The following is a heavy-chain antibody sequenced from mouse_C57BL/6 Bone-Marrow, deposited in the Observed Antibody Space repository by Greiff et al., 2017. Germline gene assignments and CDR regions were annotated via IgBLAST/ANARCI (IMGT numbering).Heavy chain of an antibody. Sequence: VQLQQPGAELVMPGASVKLSCKASGYTFTSYWMNWVKQRPGQGLEWIGEIDPSDSYTNYNQKFKGKSTLTVDKSSSTAYMQLSSLTSEDSAVYYCARSEGLLDYWGQGTTLTVSS. CDR3: ARSEGLLDY. D-gene: IGHD2-4*01. CDR1: GYTFTSYW. J-gene: IGHJ2*01. CDR2: IDPSDSYT. V-gene: IGHV1-69*01.